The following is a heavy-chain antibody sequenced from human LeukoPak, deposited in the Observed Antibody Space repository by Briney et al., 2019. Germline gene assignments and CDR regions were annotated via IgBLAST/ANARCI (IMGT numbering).Heavy chain of an antibody. V-gene: IGHV3-7*03. J-gene: IGHJ4*02. CDR3: ARDQVLNF. D-gene: IGHD1-20*01. Sequence: GGSLRLSCAASGFTFSAYWMAWVRQSPGKGLEWVATIKQDGSEIYYADSVKGRFTISRDNSKNSLYLQMNSLRAEDTAVYYCARDQVLNFWGQGTLVTVSS. CDR1: GFTFSAYW. CDR2: IKQDGSEI.